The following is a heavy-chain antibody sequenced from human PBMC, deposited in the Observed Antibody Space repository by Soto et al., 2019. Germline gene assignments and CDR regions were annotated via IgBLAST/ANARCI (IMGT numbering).Heavy chain of an antibody. V-gene: IGHV4-39*01. CDR2: IYYSGST. Sequence: SETLSLTCTVSGGSISSSSYYWGWIRQPPGKGLEWIGSIYYSGSTYYNPSLKSRVTISVDTSKNQFSLKLRSVTAADTAVYYCARHRIPAGGYFDYWCQGTLVTVSS. CDR3: ARHRIPAGGYFDY. D-gene: IGHD1-1*01. CDR1: GGSISSSSYY. J-gene: IGHJ4*02.